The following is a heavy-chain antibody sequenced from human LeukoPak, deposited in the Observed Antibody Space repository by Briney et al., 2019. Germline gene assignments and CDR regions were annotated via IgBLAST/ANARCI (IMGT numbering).Heavy chain of an antibody. CDR2: ISAYNGNT. J-gene: IGHJ4*02. Sequence: ASVKVSCKASGYTFTNYGISWVRQAPGQGLEWMGWISAYNGNTNYAQKFQGRITMTTDTSTSTAYMELRSLRSDDTAVYFCARGHYGSATYYHFDYWGQGTLVTVSS. CDR3: ARGHYGSATYYHFDY. V-gene: IGHV1-18*01. D-gene: IGHD3-10*01. CDR1: GYTFTNYG.